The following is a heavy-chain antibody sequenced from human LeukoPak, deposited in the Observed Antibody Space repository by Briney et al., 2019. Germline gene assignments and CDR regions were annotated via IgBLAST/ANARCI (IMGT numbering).Heavy chain of an antibody. Sequence: SVKVSCKASGGTFSSYAISWVRQAPGRGLEWMGGIIPIFGTANYAQKFQGRVTITADESTSTAYMELSSLRSEDTAVYYCARDISGDPYWYFDLWGRGTLVTVSS. CDR2: IIPIFGTA. V-gene: IGHV1-69*13. J-gene: IGHJ2*01. CDR3: ARDISGDPYWYFDL. CDR1: GGTFSSYA. D-gene: IGHD4-17*01.